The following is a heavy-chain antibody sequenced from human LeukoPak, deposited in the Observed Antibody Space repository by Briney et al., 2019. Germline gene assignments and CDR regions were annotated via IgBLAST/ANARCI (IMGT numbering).Heavy chain of an antibody. Sequence: GASVKVSCKASGYTFTSYGISWVRQAPGQGLEWIGLISAYNGNTNYAQKLQGRVTIPTDTSTSTAYMELRSLRSDATAVYYCARDYTVTKPFDYWGQGTLVTVSS. J-gene: IGHJ4*02. CDR3: ARDYTVTKPFDY. CDR2: ISAYNGNT. V-gene: IGHV1-18*01. D-gene: IGHD4-17*01. CDR1: GYTFTSYG.